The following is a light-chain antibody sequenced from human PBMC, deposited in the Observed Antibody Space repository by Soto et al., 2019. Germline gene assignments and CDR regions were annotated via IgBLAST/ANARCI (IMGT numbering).Light chain of an antibody. J-gene: IGLJ3*02. V-gene: IGLV1-44*01. Sequence: QSVLTQPPSASGTPGQRVTISCSGRSSNIGSNTVNWYQQLPGTAPKLLIFINDQRPSGVPDRFSGSKSGTSASLAISGLHSEDEADYYCAAWDDSLSTWVFGGGTKVTVL. CDR1: SSNIGSNT. CDR2: IND. CDR3: AAWDDSLSTWV.